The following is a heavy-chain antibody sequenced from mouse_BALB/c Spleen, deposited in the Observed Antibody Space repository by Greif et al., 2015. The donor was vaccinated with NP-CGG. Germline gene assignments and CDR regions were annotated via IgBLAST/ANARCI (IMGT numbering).Heavy chain of an antibody. CDR1: GFTFTDYY. Sequence: EVKLMESGGGLVQPGGSLRLSCATSGFTFTDYYMSWVRQPPGKALEWLGFIRNKANGYTTEYSASVKGRFTISRDNSQSSLYLQMNTLRAEDSATYYCARENRARATYYAMDYWGQGTSVTASS. CDR2: IRNKANGYTT. J-gene: IGHJ4*01. CDR3: ARENRARATYYAMDY. V-gene: IGHV7-3*02. D-gene: IGHD3-1*01.